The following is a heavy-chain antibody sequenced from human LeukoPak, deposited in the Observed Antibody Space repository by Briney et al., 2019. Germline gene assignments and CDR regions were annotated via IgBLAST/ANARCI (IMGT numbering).Heavy chain of an antibody. CDR2: VYYSGST. J-gene: IGHJ4*02. V-gene: IGHV4-59*08. CDR3: ARRFDS. Sequence: PSESLSLTCTVSGGSISSYYWSWIRQPPGKGLEWIGYVYYSGSTNYNPSLKSRATISVDTSKNQFSLRLSSVTAADTAVYYCARRFDSWGQGTLVTVSS. CDR1: GGSISSYY.